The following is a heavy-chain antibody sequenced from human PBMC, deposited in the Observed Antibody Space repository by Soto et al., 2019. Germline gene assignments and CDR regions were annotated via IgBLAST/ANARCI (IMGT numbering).Heavy chain of an antibody. Sequence: SETLSLTCAVYGGSFSGYYWSWIRQPPGKGLEWIGEINHSGSTNYNPSLKSRVTISIDTYKNQFSLKLNSVTAADTAVYYCARDPSKYWGQGTLVTVSS. CDR1: GGSFSGYY. V-gene: IGHV4-34*01. CDR3: ARDPSKY. J-gene: IGHJ1*01. CDR2: INHSGST.